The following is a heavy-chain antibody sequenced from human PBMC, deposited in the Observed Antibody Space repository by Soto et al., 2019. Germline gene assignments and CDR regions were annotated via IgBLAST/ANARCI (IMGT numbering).Heavy chain of an antibody. CDR1: GYTFTSYA. CDR2: INAGNGNT. Sequence: ASVKVSCKASGYTFTSYAMRWVRQAPGQRLEWMGWINAGNGNTKYSQKFQGRITITRDTSASTAYMELSSLRSEDTAVYYCARVLLYGGYWFDPWGQGTLVTVSS. D-gene: IGHD3-16*01. J-gene: IGHJ5*02. V-gene: IGHV1-3*01. CDR3: ARVLLYGGYWFDP.